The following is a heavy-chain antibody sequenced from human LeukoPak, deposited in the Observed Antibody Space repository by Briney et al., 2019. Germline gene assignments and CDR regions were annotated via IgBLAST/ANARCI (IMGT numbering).Heavy chain of an antibody. Sequence: PGGSLRLSCAASGFTFSTYSMNWVRQAPGKGLEWVSAISGSGGYTYYADSVKGRFTISRDNSKNTLYLHMDSLRAEDTALYYCAKGSSGYYFALLVWGQGTPVTVSS. CDR3: AKGSSGYYFALLV. V-gene: IGHV3-23*01. CDR2: ISGSGGYT. D-gene: IGHD3-22*01. CDR1: GFTFSTYS. J-gene: IGHJ4*02.